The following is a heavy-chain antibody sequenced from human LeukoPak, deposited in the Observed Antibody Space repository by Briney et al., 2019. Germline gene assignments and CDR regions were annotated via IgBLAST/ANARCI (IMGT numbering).Heavy chain of an antibody. V-gene: IGHV3-7*01. CDR3: ARAVLASAFDI. J-gene: IGHJ3*02. CDR1: GFTFSSYP. CDR2: IKQDGSEK. Sequence: GGSLRLSCAASGFTFSSYPMHWVRQAPGKGLEGVANIKQDGSEKYYVDSVKGRFTISRDNAKNSLYLQMNSLRAEDTAVYYCARAVLASAFDIWGQGTMVTVSS. D-gene: IGHD3-3*01.